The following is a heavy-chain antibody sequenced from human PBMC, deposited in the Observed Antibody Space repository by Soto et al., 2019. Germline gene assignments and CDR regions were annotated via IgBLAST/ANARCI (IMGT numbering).Heavy chain of an antibody. CDR1: GFTVSSNY. D-gene: IGHD6-13*01. V-gene: IGHV3-23*01. Sequence: GGSLRLSCAASGFTVSSNYMSWVRQAPGKGLEWVSSISASGGGKYYADSVKGRFTISRDNSKNTLFLQMDSLRPEDTALYYCAKANSWYHNFDYWGQGTLVTVSS. CDR2: ISASGGGK. CDR3: AKANSWYHNFDY. J-gene: IGHJ4*02.